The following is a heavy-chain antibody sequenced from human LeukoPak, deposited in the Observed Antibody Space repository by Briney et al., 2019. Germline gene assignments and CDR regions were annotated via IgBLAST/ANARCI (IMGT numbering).Heavy chain of an antibody. V-gene: IGHV1-3*01. CDR2: INAGNGNA. CDR3: AREGRYGDYAGY. J-gene: IGHJ4*02. D-gene: IGHD4-17*01. Sequence: APVKVSCKASGYTFTSYAMHWVRQAPGQRLEWMGWINAGNGNAKYSQKFQGRVTITRDTSASTAYMELSSLRSEDTAVYYCAREGRYGDYAGYWGQGTLVTVSS. CDR1: GYTFTSYA.